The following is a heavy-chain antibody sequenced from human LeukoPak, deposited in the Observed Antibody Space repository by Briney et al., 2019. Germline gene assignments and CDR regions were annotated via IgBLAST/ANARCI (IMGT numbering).Heavy chain of an antibody. J-gene: IGHJ4*02. CDR3: ARGKSLDTAMVRSNPLDY. Sequence: SETLSLTCTVSGGSISSYYWSWIRQPAGKGLEWIGRIYTSGSTNYNPSLKSRVTMSVDTSKNQFSLKLSSVTAADTAVYYCARGKSLDTAMVRSNPLDYWGQGTLVTVSS. V-gene: IGHV4-4*07. CDR2: IYTSGST. CDR1: GGSISSYY. D-gene: IGHD5-18*01.